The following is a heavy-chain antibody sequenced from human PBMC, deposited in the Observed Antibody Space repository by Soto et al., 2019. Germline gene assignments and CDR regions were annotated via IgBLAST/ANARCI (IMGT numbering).Heavy chain of an antibody. CDR1: GVSLTTSGMC. Sequence: SGPTLVNPTQTLTLTCSFSGVSLTTSGMCVGWIRQPPGKALEWLALIDWDDGKFYSPSLKTRLTISKDTSKNQVVLTMTNMDPVDTATYFCARITQGDYFWFDPWGPGTLVTVS. CDR2: IDWDDGK. J-gene: IGHJ5*02. V-gene: IGHV2-70*01. CDR3: ARITQGDYFWFDP. D-gene: IGHD4-17*01.